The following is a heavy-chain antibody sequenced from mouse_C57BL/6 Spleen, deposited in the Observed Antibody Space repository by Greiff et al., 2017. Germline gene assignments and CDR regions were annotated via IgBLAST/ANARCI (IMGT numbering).Heavy chain of an antibody. CDR1: GYSITSGYY. CDR2: ISYDGSN. CDR3: ARAGTGAMDY. J-gene: IGHJ4*01. D-gene: IGHD3-3*01. V-gene: IGHV3-6*01. Sequence: VQLQQSGPGLVKPSQSLSLTCSVTGYSITSGYYWNWIRQFPGNKLEWMGYISYDGSNNYNPSLKNRISITRDTSKNQLFLKLNSVTTEDTATYYCARAGTGAMDYWGQGTSVTVSS.